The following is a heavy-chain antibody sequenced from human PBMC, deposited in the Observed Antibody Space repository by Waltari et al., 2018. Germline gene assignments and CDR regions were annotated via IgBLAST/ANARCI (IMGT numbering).Heavy chain of an antibody. V-gene: IGHV3-7*01. CDR2: INQDGSEK. CDR1: GFTCSSYW. CDR3: ARLRGAND. J-gene: IGHJ4*02. D-gene: IGHD3-10*01. Sequence: EVQLVESGGGLVQPGGSRSLSCAASGFTCSSYWMIWVRQAPGQGLEWVAHINQDGSEKSYVASVKGRFTISRDNAKQSLYLQMNSLRPDDTAIYYCARLRGANDWGQGTLVTVSS.